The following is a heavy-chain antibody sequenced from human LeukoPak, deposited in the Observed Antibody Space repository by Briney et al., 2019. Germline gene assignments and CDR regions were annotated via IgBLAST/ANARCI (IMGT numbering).Heavy chain of an antibody. CDR1: GGSISSGSHY. CDR3: ARAFIAARPDYYYYGMDV. D-gene: IGHD6-6*01. CDR2: IYTSGST. Sequence: SETLSLTCTVSGGSISSGSHYWRWIRQPAGKGLEWIGRIYTSGSTNYNPSLKSRVTISVDTSKNQFSLKLSSVTAADTAVYYCARAFIAARPDYYYYGMDVWGQGTTVTVSS. J-gene: IGHJ6*02. V-gene: IGHV4-61*02.